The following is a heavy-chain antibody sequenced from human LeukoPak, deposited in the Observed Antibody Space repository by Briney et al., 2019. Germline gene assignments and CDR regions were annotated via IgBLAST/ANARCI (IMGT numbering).Heavy chain of an antibody. CDR2: IKQDGSAK. CDR1: GFTFSSYA. CDR3: AREDAAGSDYYYMDV. V-gene: IGHV3-7*01. D-gene: IGHD6-13*01. J-gene: IGHJ6*03. Sequence: GGSLRLSCAASGFTFSSYAMSWVRQAPGKGLEWVANIKQDGSAKYYVDSVKGRFTISRDNAKNSLSLQMNSLRAEDTAIYYCAREDAAGSDYYYMDVWGKGTTVTVSS.